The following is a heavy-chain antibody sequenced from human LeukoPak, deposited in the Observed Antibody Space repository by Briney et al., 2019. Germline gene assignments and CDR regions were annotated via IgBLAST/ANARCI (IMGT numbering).Heavy chain of an antibody. CDR1: GLTFSSYG. CDR3: AKDRPDYDSSGYYGNFDY. Sequence: GSLRLSCAASGLTFSSYGMHWVRQAPGKGLEWVAVISYDGSNKYYADSVKGRFTISRDNSKNTLYLQMNSLRAEDTAVYYCAKDRPDYDSSGYYGNFDYWGQGTLVTVSS. V-gene: IGHV3-30*18. CDR2: ISYDGSNK. J-gene: IGHJ4*02. D-gene: IGHD3-22*01.